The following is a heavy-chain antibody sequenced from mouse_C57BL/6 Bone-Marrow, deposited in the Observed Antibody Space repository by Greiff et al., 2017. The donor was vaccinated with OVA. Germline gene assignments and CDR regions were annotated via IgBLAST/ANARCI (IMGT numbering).Heavy chain of an antibody. D-gene: IGHD1-1*01. CDR2: IDPENGDT. CDR1: GFNINDDY. V-gene: IGHV14-4*01. Sequence: VQLQQSGAELVRPGASVKLSCTASGFNINDDYMHWVKQRPEQGLEWIGWIDPENGDTEYASKFQGKATITADTSSNTAYLQLSSLTSEDTAVNYCTYYGSSRRCFDDWGQGTTLTVSS. CDR3: TYYGSSRRCFDD. J-gene: IGHJ2*01.